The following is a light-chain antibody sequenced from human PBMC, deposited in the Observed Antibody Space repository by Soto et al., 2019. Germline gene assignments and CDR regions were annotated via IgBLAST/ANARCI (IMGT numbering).Light chain of an antibody. V-gene: IGKV1-17*03. J-gene: IGKJ5*01. CDR1: QGISKY. CDR2: DAS. Sequence: RVTITCRASQGISKYLAWFQQKPGKVPKRLIYDASSLESGVPSRFSGSGSGTDLHMTITSLRPEDFETYCCHQSYGDPLSFGAGTRLEIK. CDR3: HQSYGDPLS.